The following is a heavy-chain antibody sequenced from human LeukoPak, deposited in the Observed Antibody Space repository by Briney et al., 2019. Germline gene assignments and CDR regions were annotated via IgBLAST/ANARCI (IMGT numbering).Heavy chain of an antibody. Sequence: GGSLRLSCAASGFTFNSYGMHWVRQAPGKGLEWVAVISYDGSKKYYADSVKGRFTISRDNSKNTLYLHMNSLRAEDTAVYYCAKGYYGSGSYGWFDPWGQGTLVTVSS. CDR1: GFTFNSYG. CDR2: ISYDGSKK. D-gene: IGHD3-10*01. V-gene: IGHV3-30*18. CDR3: AKGYYGSGSYGWFDP. J-gene: IGHJ5*02.